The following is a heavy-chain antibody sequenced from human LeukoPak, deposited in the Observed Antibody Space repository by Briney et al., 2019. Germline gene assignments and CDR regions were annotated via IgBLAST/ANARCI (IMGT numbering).Heavy chain of an antibody. CDR3: AKDYTDSRVADVFLEY. Sequence: GGSLRLSCAASGLTFSDYAMSWVRQAPGKGLEYVARITSGFTPLYADFVKGRFTVSRDNSKSTFHLQMSSLRAEDTAVYFCAKDYTDSRVADVFLEYWGQGTLVTVSS. D-gene: IGHD2-2*02. J-gene: IGHJ4*02. CDR2: ITSGFTP. CDR1: GLTFSDYA. V-gene: IGHV3-23*01.